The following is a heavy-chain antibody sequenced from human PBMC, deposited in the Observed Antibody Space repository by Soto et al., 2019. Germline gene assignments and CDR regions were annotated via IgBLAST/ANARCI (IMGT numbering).Heavy chain of an antibody. J-gene: IGHJ6*02. Sequence: PSETLSLTCTVSGGSISSYYWSWIRQPPGKGLEWIGYIYYSGSTNYNPSLKSRVTISVDTSKNQFSLKLSSVTAADTAVYYCARDLRLDVDTGTYYYYGMDVWGQGTTVTVS. D-gene: IGHD5-18*01. CDR3: ARDLRLDVDTGTYYYYGMDV. CDR2: IYYSGST. CDR1: GGSISSYY. V-gene: IGHV4-59*01.